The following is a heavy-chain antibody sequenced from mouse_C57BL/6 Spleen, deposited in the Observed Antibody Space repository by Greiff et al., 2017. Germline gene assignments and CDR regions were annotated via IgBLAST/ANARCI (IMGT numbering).Heavy chain of an antibody. CDR3: ARWGDYDWGVEV. V-gene: IGHV1-55*01. J-gene: IGHJ1*03. D-gene: IGHD2-4*01. Sequence: QVQLQQPGAELVKPGASVKMSCKASGYTFTSYWITWVQQRPGQGLAWIGVIYPGSGSTNYNEKFKSKATLTVDTSSSTAYMQLSSLTSEDAAFYCGARWGDYDWGVEVWGTGTTVTVSS. CDR2: IYPGSGST. CDR1: GYTFTSYW.